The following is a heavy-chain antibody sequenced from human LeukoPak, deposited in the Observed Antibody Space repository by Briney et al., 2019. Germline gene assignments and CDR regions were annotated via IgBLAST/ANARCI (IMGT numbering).Heavy chain of an antibody. CDR2: ISYDGSNK. J-gene: IGHJ4*02. V-gene: IGHV3-30-3*02. D-gene: IGHD2-21*02. Sequence: GRSLRLSCAASGFTFSTYAMHWVRQAPGKGLEWVAVISYDGSNKYYADSVKGRFTISRDNSKNTLYLQMNSLRAEDTAVYYCAKLVYCGGDCSPGDYWGQGTLVTVSS. CDR3: AKLVYCGGDCSPGDY. CDR1: GFTFSTYA.